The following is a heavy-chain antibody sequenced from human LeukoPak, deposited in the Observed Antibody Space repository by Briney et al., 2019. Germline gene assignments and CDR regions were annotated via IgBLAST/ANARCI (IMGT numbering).Heavy chain of an antibody. V-gene: IGHV3-23*01. D-gene: IGHD6-19*01. CDR1: GFTFSNYA. J-gene: IGHJ6*03. Sequence: PGGSLRLSCAASGFTFSNYAMTWVRQAPGKGLEWVPSISGSGGRTYFADSVKGRFTISRDNAKNSLYLQMNSLRAEDTALYYCARDIYSSDHYYYYYMDVWGKGTTVTVSS. CDR3: ARDIYSSDHYYYYYMDV. CDR2: ISGSGGRT.